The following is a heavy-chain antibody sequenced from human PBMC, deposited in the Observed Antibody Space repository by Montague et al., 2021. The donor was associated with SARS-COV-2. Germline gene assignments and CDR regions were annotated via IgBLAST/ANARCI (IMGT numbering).Heavy chain of an antibody. Sequence: PALVKPTQTLTLTCTFSGFSLISDGVGVGWIRQPPGKALEWLALIFWNDDKRYNSSLKNRLTVTKDTSKNQVVLTMTNMDPLDTGTYYCAHSLPFSSLRDFDSWGQGTLVTVAS. CDR1: GFSLISDGVG. CDR3: AHSLPFSSLRDFDS. J-gene: IGHJ4*02. V-gene: IGHV2-5*01. CDR2: IFWNDDK.